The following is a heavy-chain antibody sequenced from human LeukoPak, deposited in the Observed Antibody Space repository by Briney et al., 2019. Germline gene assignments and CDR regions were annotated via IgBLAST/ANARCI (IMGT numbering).Heavy chain of an antibody. CDR1: GGSFSGYY. CDR3: ARVVSNGDRAAFDI. Sequence: PSETLSLTCAVYGGSFSGYYWSWIRQPPGKGLKWIGEINHSGSTYYNPSLKSRVTISLDTSKNQVSLKLSSVTAADTAVYYCARVVSNGDRAAFDIWGQGTMITVSS. J-gene: IGHJ3*02. V-gene: IGHV4-34*01. CDR2: INHSGST. D-gene: IGHD2-8*01.